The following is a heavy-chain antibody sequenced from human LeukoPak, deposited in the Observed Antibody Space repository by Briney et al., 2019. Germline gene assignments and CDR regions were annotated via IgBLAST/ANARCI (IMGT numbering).Heavy chain of an antibody. CDR3: ARRLYGSGSHSFDD. CDR2: MWFDGRDQ. D-gene: IGHD3-10*01. CDR1: GITFSSHG. V-gene: IGHV3-33*01. Sequence: PGRSLRLSCAASGITFSSHGMHWVRQAPGKGLEWVAYMWFDGRDQDYADSVKGRFTISRDNAKNSLYLQMNSLRAEDTAVYYCARRLYGSGSHSFDDWGQGTLVTVSS. J-gene: IGHJ4*02.